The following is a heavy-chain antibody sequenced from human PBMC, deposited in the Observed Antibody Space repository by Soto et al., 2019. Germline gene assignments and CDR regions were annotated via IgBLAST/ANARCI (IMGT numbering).Heavy chain of an antibody. CDR3: ARHKLGSGAVFGY. V-gene: IGHV4-59*08. CDR2: IYYSGST. J-gene: IGHJ4*02. CDR1: GGSISSYY. D-gene: IGHD3-10*01. Sequence: QVQLQESGPGLVKPSETLSLTCTVSGGSISSYYWSWIRQPPGKGLEWIGYIYYSGSTNYNPSLNSQVTTSVDTSKNHFSLKLTSVTAADPAVYYCARHKLGSGAVFGYWGQGTLVIVS.